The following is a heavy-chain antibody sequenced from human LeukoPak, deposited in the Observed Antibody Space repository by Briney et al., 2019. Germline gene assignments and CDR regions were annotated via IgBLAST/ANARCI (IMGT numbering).Heavy chain of an antibody. CDR2: IYYSGST. Sequence: SETLSLTCTVSGGSISSSSYYWGWIRQPPGKGLEWIGSIYYSGSTYYNPSLKSRVTISVDTSKNQFSLKLSSVTAADTAVYYCARSILRYYYNASGYYPYYFDYWGQGTLVTVPS. D-gene: IGHD3-22*01. J-gene: IGHJ4*02. CDR3: ARSILRYYYNASGYYPYYFDY. CDR1: GGSISSSSYY. V-gene: IGHV4-39*07.